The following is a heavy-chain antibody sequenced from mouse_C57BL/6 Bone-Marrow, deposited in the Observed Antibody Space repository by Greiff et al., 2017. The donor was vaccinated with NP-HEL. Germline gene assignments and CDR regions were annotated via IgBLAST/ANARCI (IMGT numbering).Heavy chain of an antibody. D-gene: IGHD1-1*01. Sequence: EVKLQESGAELVRPGSSVKMSCKTSGYTFTSYGINWVKQRPGQGLEWIGYIYIGNGYTEYNEKFKGKATLTSDTSSSTAYMQLSSLTSEDSAIYFCARWPSYYYGSSPWFAYWGQGTLVTVSA. J-gene: IGHJ3*01. CDR1: GYTFTSYG. V-gene: IGHV1-58*01. CDR2: IYIGNGYT. CDR3: ARWPSYYYGSSPWFAY.